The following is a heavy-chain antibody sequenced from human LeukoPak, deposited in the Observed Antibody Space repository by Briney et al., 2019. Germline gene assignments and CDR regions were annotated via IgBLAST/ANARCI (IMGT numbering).Heavy chain of an antibody. CDR2: ISTSGGTI. CDR1: GFTFSSYS. CDR3: AKDVRGYGSGSSDY. Sequence: SGGSLRLSCAASGFTFSSYSMNWVRQAPGKGLEWVSHISTSGGTIYYADSVKGRFTISRDNAKNSLYLQMDSLRAEDTAVYYCAKDVRGYGSGSSDYWGQGTLVTVSS. J-gene: IGHJ4*02. D-gene: IGHD3-10*01. V-gene: IGHV3-48*01.